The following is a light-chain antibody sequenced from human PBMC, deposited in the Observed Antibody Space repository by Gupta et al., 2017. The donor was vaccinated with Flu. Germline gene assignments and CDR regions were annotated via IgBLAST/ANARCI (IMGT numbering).Light chain of an antibody. Sequence: QSVLTQPPSASGTPRQRVTISCSGSSSNIGSNTVHWYQQLPGTAPKLLIYSNNQRPSGVPDRFSGSKSGTSTSLAISGLQSEDEADYYCAAWDDSLNGVVFGGGTKLTVL. J-gene: IGLJ2*01. V-gene: IGLV1-44*01. CDR1: SSNIGSNT. CDR3: AAWDDSLNGVV. CDR2: SNN.